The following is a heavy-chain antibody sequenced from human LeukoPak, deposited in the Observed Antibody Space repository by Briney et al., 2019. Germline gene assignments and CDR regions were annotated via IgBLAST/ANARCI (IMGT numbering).Heavy chain of an antibody. V-gene: IGHV3-9*01. CDR3: VKVTAAGFVDL. J-gene: IGHJ5*02. CDR1: GFTFDDYA. CDR2: IGWNSGGI. D-gene: IGHD6-13*01. Sequence: PGGSLRLSCAASGFTFDDYAMHWVRQAPGKGLEWVSGIGWNSGGIVYADSVKGRFTISRDNAKNSLYLQMNSLGAEATAFYYCVKVTAAGFVDLWGQGTLVTVSS.